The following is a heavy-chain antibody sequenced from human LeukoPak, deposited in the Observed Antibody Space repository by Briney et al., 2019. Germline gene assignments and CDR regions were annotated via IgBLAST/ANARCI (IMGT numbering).Heavy chain of an antibody. Sequence: GGSLRLSCAASGFTSSSYEMNWVRQAPGKGLEWVSYISSSGSTIYYADSVEGRFTISRDNAKNSLYLQMNSLRAEDTAVYYCAELGITMIGGVWGKGTTVTISS. CDR3: AELGITMIGGV. CDR2: ISSSGSTI. J-gene: IGHJ6*04. CDR1: GFTSSSYE. V-gene: IGHV3-48*03. D-gene: IGHD3-10*02.